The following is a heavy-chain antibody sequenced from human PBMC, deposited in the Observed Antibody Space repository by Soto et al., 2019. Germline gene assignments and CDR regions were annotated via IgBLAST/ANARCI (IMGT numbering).Heavy chain of an antibody. CDR2: IYYSGST. CDR1: GGSISSYY. Sequence: PSETLSLTCTVSGGSISSYYWSWIRQPPGKGLEWIGYIYYSGSTNYNPSLKSRVTISVDTSRNQFSLKLSSVTAADTAVYYCARDGGEAGYYGMDVWGQGTTVTVSS. V-gene: IGHV4-59*01. J-gene: IGHJ6*02. CDR3: ARDGGEAGYYGMDV. D-gene: IGHD2-21*01.